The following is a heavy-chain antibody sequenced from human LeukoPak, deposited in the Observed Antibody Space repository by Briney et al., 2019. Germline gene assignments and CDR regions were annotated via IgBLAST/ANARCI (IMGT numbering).Heavy chain of an antibody. D-gene: IGHD4-23*01. V-gene: IGHV1-69*13. Sequence: SVTVSCKASGGTFSSYAISWVRQAPGQGLEWMGGIIPIFGTANYAQKFQGRVTITADESTSTAYMELSSLRSEDTAVYYCARESARAVGYYYGMDVWGQGTTVTVSS. CDR1: GGTFSSYA. CDR3: ARESARAVGYYYGMDV. CDR2: IIPIFGTA. J-gene: IGHJ6*02.